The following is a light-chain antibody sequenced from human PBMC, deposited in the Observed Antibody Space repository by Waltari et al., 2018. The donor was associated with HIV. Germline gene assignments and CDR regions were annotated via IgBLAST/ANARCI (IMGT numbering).Light chain of an antibody. CDR2: SND. J-gene: IGLJ3*02. Sequence: QSVLTQPPSASGATGQRVTISCSGSSSNIGTNTVNWYQQFPGMAPKVVIYSNDQRPSGVPDRFSGSKSGTSASLAISGLQSEDEADYFCAAWDDSLNIWVFGGGAKLTVL. CDR1: SSNIGTNT. CDR3: AAWDDSLNIWV. V-gene: IGLV1-44*01.